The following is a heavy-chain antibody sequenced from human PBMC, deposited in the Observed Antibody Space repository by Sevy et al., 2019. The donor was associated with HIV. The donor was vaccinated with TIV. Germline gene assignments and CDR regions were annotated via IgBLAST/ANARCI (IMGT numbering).Heavy chain of an antibody. J-gene: IGHJ6*02. V-gene: IGHV4-59*01. D-gene: IGHD3-10*01. CDR3: ARAYQYYYYGMDV. CDR2: IYYSGNT. Sequence: SETLSLTCTVSGDSISGYYWSWIRQPPGKGLEWIGYIYYSGNTNYNPSLKSRVTISVDTSKNQFSLKLSSATAADTAIYYCARAYQYYYYGMDVWGQGTTVTVSS. CDR1: GDSISGYY.